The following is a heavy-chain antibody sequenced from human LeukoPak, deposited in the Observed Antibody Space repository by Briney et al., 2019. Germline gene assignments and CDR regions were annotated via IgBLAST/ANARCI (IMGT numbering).Heavy chain of an antibody. CDR2: INPSGGST. D-gene: IGHD1-26*01. J-gene: IGHJ6*03. CDR3: ARRGSYYYYYMDV. V-gene: IGHV1-46*01. Sequence: GASVKVSCKASGYIFTNYYMHWVRQAPGQGLEWMGIINPSGGSTSYAQNFQGRLTLTRDTSASTASMELSSLRSEDTAVYYCARRGSYYYYYMDVWGKGTTVTVSS. CDR1: GYIFTNYY.